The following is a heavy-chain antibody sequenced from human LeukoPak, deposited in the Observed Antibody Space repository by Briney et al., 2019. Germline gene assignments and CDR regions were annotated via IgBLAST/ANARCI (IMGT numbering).Heavy chain of an antibody. J-gene: IGHJ4*02. CDR2: INQDGTTK. CDR3: ARPSLNSGSYFDY. CDR1: GFGFSNYW. V-gene: IGHV3-7*01. Sequence: GGSLRLSCAASGFGFSNYWMSWVRHNPGKGLEWVANINQDGTTKYYRDFAKGRFTISRDNAQNSLYLQINSLRAEDTAVYYCARPSLNSGSYFDYWGQGTLVTVSS. D-gene: IGHD1-26*01.